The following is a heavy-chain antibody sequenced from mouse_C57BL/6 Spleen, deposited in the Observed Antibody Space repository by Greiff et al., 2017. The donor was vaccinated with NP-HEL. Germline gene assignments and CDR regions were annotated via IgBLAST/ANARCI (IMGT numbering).Heavy chain of an antibody. CDR1: GFTFSSYA. V-gene: IGHV5-9-1*02. CDR3: TRAGEHYYGSLYAMDY. Sequence: EVQLVESGEGLVKPGGSLKLSCAASGFTFSSYAMSWVRQTPEKRLEWVAYISSGGDYIYYADTVKGRFTISRDNAWNTLYLQMSSLKSEDTAMYYCTRAGEHYYGSLYAMDYWGQGTSVTVSS. CDR2: ISSGGDYI. D-gene: IGHD1-1*01. J-gene: IGHJ4*01.